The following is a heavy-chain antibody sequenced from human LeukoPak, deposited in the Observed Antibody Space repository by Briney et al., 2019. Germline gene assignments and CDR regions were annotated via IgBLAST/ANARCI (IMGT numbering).Heavy chain of an antibody. CDR2: INPSGGST. CDR1: GYTFTSYY. V-gene: IGHV1-46*01. CDR3: ARVFRKQLVGAYYYYYYMDV. J-gene: IGHJ6*03. Sequence: ASVKVSCKASGYTFTSYYMHWVRQAPGQGLEWMRIINPSGGSTSYAQKFQGRVTMTRDMSTSTVYMELSSLRSEDTAVYYCARVFRKQLVGAYYYYYYMDVWGKGTTVTVSS. D-gene: IGHD6-6*01.